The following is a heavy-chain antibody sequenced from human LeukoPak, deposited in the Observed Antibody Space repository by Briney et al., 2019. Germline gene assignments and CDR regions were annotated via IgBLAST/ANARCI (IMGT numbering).Heavy chain of an antibody. CDR1: GGSISSGGYY. V-gene: IGHV4-31*03. CDR3: AVTYYYDSSGYYAFAFDI. D-gene: IGHD3-22*01. J-gene: IGHJ3*02. CDR2: IYYSGST. Sequence: SETLSLTCTVSGGSISSGGYYWSWIRQHPGKGLEWIGYIYYSGSTYYNPSLKSRVTISVDTSKNQFSLKLSSVTAADTAVYYCAVTYYYDSSGYYAFAFDIWGQGTMVTVSS.